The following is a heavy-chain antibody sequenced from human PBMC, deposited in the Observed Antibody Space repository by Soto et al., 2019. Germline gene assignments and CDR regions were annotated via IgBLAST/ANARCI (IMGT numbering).Heavy chain of an antibody. V-gene: IGHV4-30-4*01. Sequence: SETLSLTCTVSGGSISSGNYYWSWIRQPPGKGLEWIGFISYSGSTYYSTSLKSRVTISVDTSKSQFSLKLSSVSAADTAVYYCARGPSGDKVDYWGQGTLVTVSS. CDR3: ARGPSGDKVDY. D-gene: IGHD7-27*01. CDR1: GGSISSGNYY. CDR2: ISYSGST. J-gene: IGHJ4*02.